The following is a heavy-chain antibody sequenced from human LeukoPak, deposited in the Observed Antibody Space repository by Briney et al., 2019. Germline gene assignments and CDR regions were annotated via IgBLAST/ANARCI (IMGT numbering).Heavy chain of an antibody. J-gene: IGHJ2*01. D-gene: IGHD4-23*01. CDR2: ISGSGGST. CDR1: GFTFSSYA. Sequence: GGSLRLSCAASGFTFSSYAMSWVRQVPGKGLEWVSFISGSGGSTYYADSVKGRFTISRDSSKNTLYLQMSSLRDEDTAVYYCAKNNDYGGSYWYFDLWGRGTLVTVSS. CDR3: AKNNDYGGSYWYFDL. V-gene: IGHV3-23*01.